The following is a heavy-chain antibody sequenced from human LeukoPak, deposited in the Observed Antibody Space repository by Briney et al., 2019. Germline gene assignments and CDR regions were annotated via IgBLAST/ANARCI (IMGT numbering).Heavy chain of an antibody. V-gene: IGHV4-30-2*01. CDR3: ARDFRNDYGLWFDP. CDR2: IYHSGST. CDR1: GGSISSGGYY. D-gene: IGHD4-17*01. J-gene: IGHJ5*02. Sequence: SETLSLTCTVSGGSISSGGYYWSWIRQPPGKGLEWIGYIYHSGSTYYNPSLKSRVTISVDRSKNQFSLKLSSVTAADTAVYYCARDFRNDYGLWFDPWGQGTLVTVSS.